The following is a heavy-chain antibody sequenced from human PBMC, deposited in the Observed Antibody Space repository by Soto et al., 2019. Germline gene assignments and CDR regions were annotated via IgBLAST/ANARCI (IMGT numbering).Heavy chain of an antibody. Sequence: GSGPTLVNNTQTLTLTCTFSGFSLSTSGMCVSWIRQPPGKALEWLALIDWDDDKYYSTSLKTRLTISKDTSKNQVVLTMTNMDPVDTATYYCARQRRRTYYYYGMDVWGQGTTVTVSS. J-gene: IGHJ6*02. CDR2: IDWDDDK. V-gene: IGHV2-70*01. D-gene: IGHD2-2*01. CDR3: ARQRRRTYYYYGMDV. CDR1: GFSLSTSGMC.